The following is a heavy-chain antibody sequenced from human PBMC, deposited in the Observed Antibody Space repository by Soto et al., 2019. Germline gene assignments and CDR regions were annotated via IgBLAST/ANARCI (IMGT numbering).Heavy chain of an antibody. CDR2: ISANSADT. Sequence: GASVKVSCKTSGYTFTSYGFSWVRQAPGQGLEWVAWISANSADTNSAEKFQGRVTLTTDTSTSTAYMELRSLTSDDPAVYFCARDFRNTWTGASCIYFDYWGQGTLVTVSS. D-gene: IGHD2-8*02. CDR3: ARDFRNTWTGASCIYFDY. CDR1: GYTFTSYG. J-gene: IGHJ4*02. V-gene: IGHV1-18*01.